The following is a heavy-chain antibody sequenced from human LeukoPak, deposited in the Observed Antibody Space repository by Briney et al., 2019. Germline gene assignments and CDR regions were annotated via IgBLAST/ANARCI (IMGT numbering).Heavy chain of an antibody. CDR1: GFTFSSYG. CDR2: ISYDGSNK. CDR3: AKDRIYADGLWDFDY. J-gene: IGHJ4*02. D-gene: IGHD3-10*01. Sequence: GGSLRLSCAASGFTFSSYGMHWVRQAPGKGLEWVAVISYDGSNKYYADSAKGRFTISRDNSKNTLYLQMDSLRADDTAVYYCAKDRIYADGLWDFDYWGQGTLVTVSS. V-gene: IGHV3-30*18.